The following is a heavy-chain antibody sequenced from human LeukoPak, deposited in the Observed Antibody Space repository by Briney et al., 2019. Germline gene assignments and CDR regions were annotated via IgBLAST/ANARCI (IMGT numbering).Heavy chain of an antibody. J-gene: IGHJ5*02. CDR3: TRTVYSTTWERWFDP. CDR2: ISNTGSPI. Sequence: GGSLRLSCAASGFTFSSYAMSWVRQAPGKGLEWVSYISNTGSPIYYADSVKGRFSISRDNARNSLYLQMNSLRVEDTAVYYCTRTVYSTTWERWFDPWGQGTLVTVSS. CDR1: GFTFSSYA. V-gene: IGHV3-48*04. D-gene: IGHD1-26*01.